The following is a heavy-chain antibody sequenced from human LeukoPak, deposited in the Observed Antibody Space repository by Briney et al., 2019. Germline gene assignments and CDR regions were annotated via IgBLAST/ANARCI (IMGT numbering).Heavy chain of an antibody. CDR1: GYTFTSYA. Sequence: ASVKVSCKASGYTFTSYAMNWVRQAPGQGLEWMGWINTSTGNPTYVQGFTGRFVFSLDTSVSTAYLQISSLKAEDTAVYYCARDPPQNRYCSGGSCNPAGDYWGQGTLVTVSS. D-gene: IGHD2-15*01. CDR2: INTSTGNP. V-gene: IGHV7-4-1*02. CDR3: ARDPPQNRYCSGGSCNPAGDY. J-gene: IGHJ4*02.